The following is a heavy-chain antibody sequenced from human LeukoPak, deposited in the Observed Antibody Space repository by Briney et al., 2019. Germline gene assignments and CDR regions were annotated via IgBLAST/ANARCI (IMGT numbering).Heavy chain of an antibody. Sequence: PGGSLRLSCAASGFTFSSYAMSWVRQAPGKGLEWVSAISGSGGSTYYADSVKGRFTISRDNSKNTLYLQMNSLRAEDTAVYYCAKDFVTGTTRRKSSTYFDYWGQGTLVTVSS. V-gene: IGHV3-23*01. CDR1: GFTFSSYA. CDR3: AKDFVTGTTRRKSSTYFDY. D-gene: IGHD1-7*01. CDR2: ISGSGGST. J-gene: IGHJ4*02.